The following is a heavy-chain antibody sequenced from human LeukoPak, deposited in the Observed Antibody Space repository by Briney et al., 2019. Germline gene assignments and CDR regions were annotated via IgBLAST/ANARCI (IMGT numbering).Heavy chain of an antibody. J-gene: IGHJ4*02. Sequence: GGSLRLSCVVSGFTFSDYYMSWIRQAPGKGLEWVSYISSSSTYTNYADSVKGRFTISRDNAKNSLDLKMNSLRAEATAVYYCARVGPRGYSYGYFHYWGQGTMVTVSS. CDR3: ARVGPRGYSYGYFHY. D-gene: IGHD5-18*01. CDR1: GFTFSDYY. V-gene: IGHV3-11*06. CDR2: ISSSSTYT.